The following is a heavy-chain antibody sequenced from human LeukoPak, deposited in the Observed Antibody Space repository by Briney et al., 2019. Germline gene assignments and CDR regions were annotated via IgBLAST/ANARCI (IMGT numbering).Heavy chain of an antibody. Sequence: PSETLSLTCTVSGGSISSYYWSWIRQPPGKGLEWIGYIYYSGSTNYNPSLKSRVTISVDTSKNQFSLKLSSVTAADTAVYYCARGPAGYSSSWWTQWAPNYYFGYWGQGTLVTVSS. CDR2: IYYSGST. CDR1: GGSISSYY. CDR3: ARGPAGYSSSWWTQWAPNYYFGY. J-gene: IGHJ4*02. D-gene: IGHD6-13*01. V-gene: IGHV4-59*01.